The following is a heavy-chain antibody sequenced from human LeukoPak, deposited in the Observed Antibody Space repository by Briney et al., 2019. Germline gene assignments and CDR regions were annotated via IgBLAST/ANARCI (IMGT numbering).Heavy chain of an antibody. V-gene: IGHV1-69*13. J-gene: IGHJ6*04. Sequence: SVKVSCKASGGTFSSYAISWVRQAPGQGLEWMGGIIPIFGTANYAQKFQGRVTITADESTSTAYMELSSLRSENTAVYYCAGYPYGYYYYGMDVWGKGTTVTVSS. CDR1: GGTFSSYA. D-gene: IGHD5-18*01. CDR3: AGYPYGYYYYGMDV. CDR2: IIPIFGTA.